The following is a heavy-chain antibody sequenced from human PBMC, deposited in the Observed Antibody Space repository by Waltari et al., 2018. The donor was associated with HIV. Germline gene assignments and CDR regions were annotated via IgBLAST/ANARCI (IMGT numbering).Heavy chain of an antibody. CDR2: INSEGSDT. CDR3: VRGAPFDF. CDR1: GFPFSGNW. Sequence: EEKLVESGGGLVQPGGSLRLSCAAFGFPFSGNWMPWVRQVPGKGLVWVSRINSEGSDTSTADSVKGRFTISRDNAKNTLYLQMNSLRAEDTAVYYCVRGAPFDFWGQGALVAVSS. J-gene: IGHJ4*02. V-gene: IGHV3-74*01.